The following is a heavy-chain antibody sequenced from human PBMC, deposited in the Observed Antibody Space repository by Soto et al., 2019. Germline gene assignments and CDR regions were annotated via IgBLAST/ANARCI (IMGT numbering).Heavy chain of an antibody. CDR1: GYNFAGYW. CDR3: ARGGVSTRTFDY. D-gene: IGHD3-3*01. CDR2: IYPSDSDT. V-gene: IGHV5-51*01. J-gene: IGHJ4*02. Sequence: GESLKISCKGSGYNFAGYWIAWVRQMPGKGLELMGIIYPSDSDTRYRPSFQGQVTISADKSISSAYLQWSSLRASDTAMYYCARGGVSTRTFDYWGQGAPVTVSS.